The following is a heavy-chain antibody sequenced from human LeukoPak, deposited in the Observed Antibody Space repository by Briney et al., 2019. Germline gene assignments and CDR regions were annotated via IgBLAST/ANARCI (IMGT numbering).Heavy chain of an antibody. V-gene: IGHV3-23*01. Sequence: GGSLRLCCAASGFTFSRYVMTWVRQAPGKGVEWVSIISCSVTTTYYADSEKGRFTISRDNSNTTLHLQMNILRAEDTALYFCGKSVVNGDYYPFDYWGQGALVTVSS. J-gene: IGHJ4*02. CDR2: ISCSVTTT. CDR1: GFTFSRYV. CDR3: GKSVVNGDYYPFDY. D-gene: IGHD4-17*01.